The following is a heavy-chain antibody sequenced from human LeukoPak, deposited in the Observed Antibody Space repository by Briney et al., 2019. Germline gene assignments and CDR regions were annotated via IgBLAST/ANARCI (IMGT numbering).Heavy chain of an antibody. Sequence: GGSLRLSCAASGFTFSSYAMTWVRQAPGKGLEWVSFISPSSSSIYYADSVEGRFTVSRDNAKNSLYLQMNSLRAEDTALYYCARERRNTPMDVWGQGTTVTVSS. J-gene: IGHJ6*02. CDR3: ARERRNTPMDV. CDR1: GFTFSSYA. D-gene: IGHD5-18*01. V-gene: IGHV3-21*01. CDR2: ISPSSSSI.